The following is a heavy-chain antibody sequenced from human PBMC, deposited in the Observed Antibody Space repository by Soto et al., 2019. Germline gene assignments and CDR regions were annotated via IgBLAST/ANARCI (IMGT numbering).Heavy chain of an antibody. CDR3: TRHRGYSSGYWGQDS. D-gene: IGHD5-12*01. CDR1: GGAFGSYA. J-gene: IGHJ4*02. Sequence: QVQLVQSGAEMKKPGSSVKDSCKASGGAFGSYAINWVRQAPGQGLEWMGGIIPMFDTTNYAQRFQGRVTVTADESTSTVYLELTRLRSEDTGMYYCTRHRGYSSGYWGQDSWGQGTLVTVSS. V-gene: IGHV1-69*01. CDR2: IIPMFDTT.